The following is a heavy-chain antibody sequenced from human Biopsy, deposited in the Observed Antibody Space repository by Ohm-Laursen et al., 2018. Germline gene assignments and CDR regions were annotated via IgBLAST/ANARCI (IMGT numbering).Heavy chain of an antibody. J-gene: IGHJ6*02. Sequence: SLRLSCSAPGFTFTNYGMQWVRQAPGKGLEWVAFIFYDGSNTYYADSVKGRFTISRDNSGDTLYLQMSSLRAEDTAVYYCAKDRYNYTPIGGFSMDVWGQGTTVTVSS. CDR3: AKDRYNYTPIGGFSMDV. CDR2: IFYDGSNT. V-gene: IGHV3-30*18. CDR1: GFTFTNYG. D-gene: IGHD5-18*01.